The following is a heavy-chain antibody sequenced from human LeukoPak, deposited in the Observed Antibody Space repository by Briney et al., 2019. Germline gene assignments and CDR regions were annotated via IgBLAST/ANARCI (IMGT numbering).Heavy chain of an antibody. CDR1: GGSISSGSYY. CDR2: IYTSGST. Sequence: SQTLSLNCTVSGGSISSGSYYWSWIRQPAGKGLEWIGRIYTSGSTNYNPSLKSRVTISVDTSKNQFSLKLSSVTAADTAVYYCARHPGYNSGWYPNYGMDVWGKGTTVTVSS. CDR3: ARHPGYNSGWYPNYGMDV. D-gene: IGHD6-19*01. J-gene: IGHJ6*04. V-gene: IGHV4-61*02.